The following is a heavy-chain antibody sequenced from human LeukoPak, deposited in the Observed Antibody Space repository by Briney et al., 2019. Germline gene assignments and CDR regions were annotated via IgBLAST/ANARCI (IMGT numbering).Heavy chain of an antibody. CDR1: GFTFSSYA. CDR3: ARERRDGYNPSGWFDP. D-gene: IGHD5-24*01. Sequence: PGGSLRLSCAASGFTFSSYAMHWVRQAPGKGLEWVAVISYDGSNKYYADSVKGRFTISRDNSKNTLYLQMNSLRAEDTAVYYCARERRDGYNPSGWFDPWGQGTLVTVSS. V-gene: IGHV3-30-3*01. CDR2: ISYDGSNK. J-gene: IGHJ5*02.